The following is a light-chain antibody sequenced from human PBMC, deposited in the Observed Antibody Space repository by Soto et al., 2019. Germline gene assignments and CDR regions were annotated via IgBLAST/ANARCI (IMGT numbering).Light chain of an antibody. CDR3: QQYNSYSPT. J-gene: IGKJ1*01. V-gene: IGKV1-5*03. CDR2: KAS. Sequence: DIQMTQSPSTLSASVGDRVTITCRASQSISSWLAWYQQKPGKAPKPLIYKASSLESGVPSRFRGRGSGTEFTLTISSLQPDDFATYYCQQYNSYSPTFGQGTKVDIK. CDR1: QSISSW.